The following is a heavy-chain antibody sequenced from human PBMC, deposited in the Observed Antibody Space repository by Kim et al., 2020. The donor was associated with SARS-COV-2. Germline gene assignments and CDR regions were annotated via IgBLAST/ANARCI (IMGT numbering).Heavy chain of an antibody. D-gene: IGHD2-21*02. Sequence: GGSLRLSCAASGFTFSGSAMHWVRQASGKGLEWVGRIRSKANSYATAYAASVKGRFTISRDDSKNTAYLQMNSLKTEDTAVYYCTATGDIVVVTPPGYWGQGTLVTVSS. J-gene: IGHJ4*02. CDR2: IRSKANSYAT. V-gene: IGHV3-73*01. CDR3: TATGDIVVVTPPGY. CDR1: GFTFSGSA.